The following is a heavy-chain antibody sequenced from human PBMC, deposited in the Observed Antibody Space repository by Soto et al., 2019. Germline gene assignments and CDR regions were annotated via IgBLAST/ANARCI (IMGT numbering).Heavy chain of an antibody. D-gene: IGHD2-2*02. V-gene: IGHV3-30*18. CDR2: ISYDGSNK. CDR1: GFTFSSYG. Sequence: QVQLVESGGGVVQPGRSLRLSCAASGFTFSSYGMHWVRQAPGKGLEWVAVISYDGSNKYYADSVKGRFTISRDNSKNTLYLQMNSLRAEDTAVYYCANVRRPSQYQLLYGLVGGIGFDYWGQGTLVTVSS. J-gene: IGHJ4*02. CDR3: ANVRRPSQYQLLYGLVGGIGFDY.